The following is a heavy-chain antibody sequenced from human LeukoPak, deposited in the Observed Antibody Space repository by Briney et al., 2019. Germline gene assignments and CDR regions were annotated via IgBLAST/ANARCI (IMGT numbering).Heavy chain of an antibody. CDR1: GYTFTSYD. D-gene: IGHD7-27*01. J-gene: IGHJ4*02. Sequence: ASVKVSCKASGYTFTSYDFNWVRQATGQRPEWMGWMSPNSGDTGYAQKFQDRVTMTRNTSISTAYMELSSLRSDDTAVYYCARGPPNWGYDYWGPGTLVTASS. CDR3: ARGPPNWGYDY. V-gene: IGHV1-8*01. CDR2: MSPNSGDT.